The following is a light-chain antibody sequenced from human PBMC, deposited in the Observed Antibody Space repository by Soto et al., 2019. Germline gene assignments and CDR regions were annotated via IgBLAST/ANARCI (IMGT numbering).Light chain of an antibody. CDR1: SSNIGSNY. V-gene: IGLV1-47*02. CDR3: AAWDDSLSGPV. J-gene: IGLJ3*02. CDR2: SNN. Sequence: QSVLTQSPSASGTPGQRGTISCSGSSSNIGSNYVYWYQQLPGTAPKLLIYSNNQRPSGVPDRFSGSKSGTSASLAISGLRSEDEADYYCAAWDDSLSGPVFGGGTKLTVL.